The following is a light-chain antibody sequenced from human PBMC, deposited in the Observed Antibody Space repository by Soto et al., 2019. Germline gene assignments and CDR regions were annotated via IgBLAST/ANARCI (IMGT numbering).Light chain of an antibody. V-gene: IGKV3-20*01. J-gene: IGKJ2*01. CDR3: QQYGSSSYT. Sequence: EIVLTQSPGTLSLSPGERATLSCRASQSLSSSYLTWYQQKPGQAPRLLIYGASSRATGIPDRFSGSGSGTDFTLTISILGPEDFAVYYCQQYGSSSYTFGQGTKLEIK. CDR1: QSLSSSY. CDR2: GAS.